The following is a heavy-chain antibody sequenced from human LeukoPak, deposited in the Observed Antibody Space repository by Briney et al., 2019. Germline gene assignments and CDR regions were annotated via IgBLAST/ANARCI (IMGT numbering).Heavy chain of an antibody. CDR2: FDPEDGET. D-gene: IGHD1-26*01. CDR3: ATGRSGTPGAFDI. CDR1: GYTLTELS. Sequence: ASVKVSCKASGYTLTELSMHWVRQAPGKGLEWMRGFDPEDGETIYAQKFQGRVTMTEDTSTDTAYMELSSLRSEDTAVYYCATGRSGTPGAFDIWGQGTMVTVSS. V-gene: IGHV1-24*01. J-gene: IGHJ3*02.